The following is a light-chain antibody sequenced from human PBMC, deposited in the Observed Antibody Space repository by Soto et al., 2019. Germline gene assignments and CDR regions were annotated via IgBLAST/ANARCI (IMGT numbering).Light chain of an antibody. V-gene: IGKV1-5*03. CDR2: RAS. CDR1: RDIGTW. CDR3: HRHETYPLA. Sequence: TQMTQSPSTLPASVGDSVSITCRASRDIGTWLAWFQQKPGRAPNLLIYRASTLARGVPSRFSGSGSGTEFTLTISSLQPDDFATSYCHRHETYPLAFGGGTKVDI. J-gene: IGKJ4*01.